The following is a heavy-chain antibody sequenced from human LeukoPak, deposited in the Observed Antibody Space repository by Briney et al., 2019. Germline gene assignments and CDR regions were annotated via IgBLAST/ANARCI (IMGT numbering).Heavy chain of an antibody. J-gene: IGHJ3*02. V-gene: IGHV4-59*12. D-gene: IGHD6-19*01. Sequence: SETLSLTCTASGGSISSCYWSWIRQPPGKGLEWIGYIYYSGSTNYNPSLKSRVTISVDTSKNQFSLKLSSVTAADTAVYYCARDGQWLDGRLYAFDIWGQGTMVTVSS. CDR3: ARDGQWLDGRLYAFDI. CDR1: GGSISSCY. CDR2: IYYSGST.